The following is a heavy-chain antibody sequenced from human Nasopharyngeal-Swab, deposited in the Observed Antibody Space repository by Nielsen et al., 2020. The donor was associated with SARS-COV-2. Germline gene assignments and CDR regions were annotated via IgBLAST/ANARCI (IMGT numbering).Heavy chain of an antibody. CDR2: IYPSDSDT. D-gene: IGHD6-13*01. CDR1: KYSFTTYW. CDR3: ARRGSSSWSYWYFDL. Sequence: GESLKISCKGSKYSFTTYWIGWVRQMPGKGLEWMGIIYPSDSDTRYSPSFQGQVTISADKSISTAYLQWSSLKASDTAMYYCARRGSSSWSYWYFDLWGRGTLVTVSS. J-gene: IGHJ2*01. V-gene: IGHV5-51*01.